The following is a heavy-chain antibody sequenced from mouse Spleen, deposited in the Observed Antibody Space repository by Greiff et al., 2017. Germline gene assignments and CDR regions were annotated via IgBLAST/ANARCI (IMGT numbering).Heavy chain of an antibody. Sequence: QVQLQQSGAELARPGASVKLSCKASGYTFTSYGISWVKQRTGQGLEWIGEIYPRSGNTYYNEKFKGKATLTADKSSSTAYMELRSLTSEDSAVYFCARELLTYWGQGTLVTVSA. CDR2: IYPRSGNT. J-gene: IGHJ3*01. CDR3: ARELLTY. CDR1: GYTFTSYG. V-gene: IGHV1-81*01. D-gene: IGHD2-1*01.